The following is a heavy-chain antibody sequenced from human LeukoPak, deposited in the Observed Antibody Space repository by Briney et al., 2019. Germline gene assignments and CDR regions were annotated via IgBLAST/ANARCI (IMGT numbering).Heavy chain of an antibody. CDR1: GFTFNSYG. J-gene: IGHJ4*02. Sequence: GGSLRLSCAASGFTFNSYGMNWVRQAPGKGLEWVAFIRYDGSNKYYADSVKGRFIISIDNSKNTLYLQMNSLRVEDTAVYYCTKGEADLDYWGQGTLVTVSS. V-gene: IGHV3-30*02. D-gene: IGHD1-26*01. CDR2: IRYDGSNK. CDR3: TKGEADLDY.